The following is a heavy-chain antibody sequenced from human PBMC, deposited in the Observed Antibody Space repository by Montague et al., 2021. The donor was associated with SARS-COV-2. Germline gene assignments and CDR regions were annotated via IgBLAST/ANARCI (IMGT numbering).Heavy chain of an antibody. CDR1: GGSFSGYY. J-gene: IGHJ6*03. Sequence: SETLSLTCAVYGGSFSGYYWSWIRQPPGKGLERIGEINHSGGTNYNPSLKSRVTISMDTSKNQFSLKLSSVTAADTAVYYCARGVRQLGVRYYYYYIDVWDKGTTVTVSS. CDR2: INHSGGT. V-gene: IGHV4-34*01. D-gene: IGHD6-6*01. CDR3: ARGVRQLGVRYYYYYIDV.